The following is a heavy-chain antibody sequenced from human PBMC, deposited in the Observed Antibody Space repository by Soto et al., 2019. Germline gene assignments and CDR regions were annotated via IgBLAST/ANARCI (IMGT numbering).Heavy chain of an antibody. Sequence: QVQLVESGGGVVQPGRSLRLSCAASGFTFNRFGMHWVRQAPGKGLEWVAVISYDGSNKYYADSAKGRFTISRDNSQNTLDLQMNSLRPEDTALYYCAKAVDISVRGVPPSDYWGQGTLVTVSS. CDR2: ISYDGSNK. CDR3: AKAVDISVRGVPPSDY. D-gene: IGHD3-10*02. V-gene: IGHV3-30*18. J-gene: IGHJ4*02. CDR1: GFTFNRFG.